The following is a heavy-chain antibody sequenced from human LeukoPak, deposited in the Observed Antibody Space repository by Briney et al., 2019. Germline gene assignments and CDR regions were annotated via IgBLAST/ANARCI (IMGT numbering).Heavy chain of an antibody. CDR3: ARRYYYDSSGYYDS. Sequence: GESLKISCKASGYSFTTYWIGWVRQMPGKGLEWMGIIYPGDSDTRYSPSFQGQATISADKSISTAYLQWSSLKASDTAMYYCARRYYYDSSGYYDSWGQGTLVTVSS. CDR1: GYSFTTYW. J-gene: IGHJ5*01. D-gene: IGHD3-22*01. V-gene: IGHV5-51*01. CDR2: IYPGDSDT.